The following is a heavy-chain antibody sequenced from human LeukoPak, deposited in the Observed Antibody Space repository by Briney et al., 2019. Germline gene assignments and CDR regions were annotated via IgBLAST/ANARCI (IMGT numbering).Heavy chain of an antibody. CDR2: ISSSGSTI. V-gene: IGHV3-11*01. J-gene: IGHJ3*02. Sequence: PGGSLRLSCAASGFTFNNYYLTWIRQAPGKGLEWVSYISSSGSTIYYAGSVKGRFTISRDNAKELLNLEMRSLRAEDTAVYYCAKLNLREGDSDAFDIWRQGTMVTVSS. CDR3: AKLNLREGDSDAFDI. CDR1: GFTFNNYY. D-gene: IGHD2-21*02.